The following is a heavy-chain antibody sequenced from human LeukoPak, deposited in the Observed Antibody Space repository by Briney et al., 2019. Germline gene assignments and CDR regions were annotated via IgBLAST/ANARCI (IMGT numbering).Heavy chain of an antibody. CDR1: GFTFSSYA. Sequence: PGGSLRLSCAASGFTFSSYAMSWVRQAPGKGLEWVSGISGSGDSTYHADSVKGRFTISRDNSKNTLYLQMNSLRGEDTAVYYCAKSISSAAALLDYWGQGTLVTVSS. V-gene: IGHV3-23*01. D-gene: IGHD6-13*01. CDR3: AKSISSAAALLDY. CDR2: ISGSGDST. J-gene: IGHJ4*02.